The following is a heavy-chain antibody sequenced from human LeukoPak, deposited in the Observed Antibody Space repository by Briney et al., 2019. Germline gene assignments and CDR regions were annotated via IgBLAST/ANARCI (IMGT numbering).Heavy chain of an antibody. V-gene: IGHV1-18*01. D-gene: IGHD1-1*01. J-gene: IGHJ4*02. CDR2: ISAYNGNT. CDR1: GYTFTSYG. Sequence: ASVKVSCKASGYTFTSYGISWVRQAPGQGLEWMGWISAYNGNTNYAQKLQGRVTMTTDTSTSTAYMELSSLRSEDTAVYYCATQHDLYYFDYWGQGTLVTVSS. CDR3: ATQHDLYYFDY.